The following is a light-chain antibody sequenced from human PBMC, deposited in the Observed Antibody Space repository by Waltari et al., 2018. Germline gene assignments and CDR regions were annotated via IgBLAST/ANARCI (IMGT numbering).Light chain of an antibody. Sequence: DIVLTKSPDSLAVSLGERATINCTSSTSLLSRSDSKNFIAWYQQKPGHSPKLLIHWASTRESGVPDRFSGSGSGTDFTLTISTLQGEDVAVYFCQQYYSTPPTFGQGTKVDIK. CDR3: QQYYSTPPT. CDR2: WAS. CDR1: TSLLSRSDSKNF. V-gene: IGKV4-1*01. J-gene: IGKJ1*01.